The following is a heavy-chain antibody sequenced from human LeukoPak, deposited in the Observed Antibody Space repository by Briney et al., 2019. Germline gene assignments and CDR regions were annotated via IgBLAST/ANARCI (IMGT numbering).Heavy chain of an antibody. J-gene: IGHJ4*02. D-gene: IGHD2-2*01. CDR1: GFTFSDSA. CDR3: ARPGYCSSTSCYWGFDY. Sequence: GGSLRLSCAASGFTFSDSAMTWVRQAPGKGLEWVSLISASGVSTYYADSVKGRFTISRDNAKNSLYLQMNSLRAEDTAVYYCARPGYCSSTSCYWGFDYWGQGTLVTVSS. CDR2: ISASGVST. V-gene: IGHV3-23*01.